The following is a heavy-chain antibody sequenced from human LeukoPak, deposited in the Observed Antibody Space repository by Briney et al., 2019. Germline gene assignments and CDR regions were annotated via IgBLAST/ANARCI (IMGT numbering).Heavy chain of an antibody. V-gene: IGHV3-48*03. CDR2: ISSGGTTI. D-gene: IGHD6-13*01. Sequence: GGSLRLSCAASGFTFSEFEMNWVRQAPGKGLGWVSDISSGGTTIFYGDSVKGRFTISRDNAKNSLYLQMNSLRAEDTAVYYCAKMRRGYTSSSVGYWGQGTLVTVSS. CDR1: GFTFSEFE. J-gene: IGHJ4*02. CDR3: AKMRRGYTSSSVGY.